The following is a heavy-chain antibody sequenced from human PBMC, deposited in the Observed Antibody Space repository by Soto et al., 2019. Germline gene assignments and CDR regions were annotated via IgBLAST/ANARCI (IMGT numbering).Heavy chain of an antibody. V-gene: IGHV3-48*01. D-gene: IGHD6-13*01. CDR1: GFTLSSFS. Sequence: EVQLVESGGGLVQPGGPRSLSCAASGFTLSSFSMNWVRQAPGKGLEWVSYVSSSSSTIYYADSVKGRFTISRDNAKNSLYLQMNSLRAEDTAVYYCARHPERIAEIGWFDPWGQGPRVTVSS. CDR2: VSSSSSTI. J-gene: IGHJ5*02. CDR3: ARHPERIAEIGWFDP.